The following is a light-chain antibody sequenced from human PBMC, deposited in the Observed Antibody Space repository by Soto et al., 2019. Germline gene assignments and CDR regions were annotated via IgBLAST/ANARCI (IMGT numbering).Light chain of an antibody. CDR1: SSDVATYNY. V-gene: IGLV2-14*01. J-gene: IGLJ7*01. Sequence: QSVLTQPASLSGSPGQSITISCTGSSSDVATYNYVSWYQQHPGKAPKLIIYEVRNRPSGVSDRFSGSKSDNTASLTISGLQADDEAEYHCSSYTDSGSFVVFGGGTQLTVL. CDR2: EVR. CDR3: SSYTDSGSFVV.